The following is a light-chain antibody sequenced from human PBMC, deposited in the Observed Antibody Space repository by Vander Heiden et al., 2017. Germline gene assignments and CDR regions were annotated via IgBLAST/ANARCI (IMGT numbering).Light chain of an antibody. V-gene: IGLV1-44*01. CDR1: SSNIGSNT. CDR2: WNN. CDR3: ADWDDRLNRVS. J-gene: IGLJ2*01. Sequence: QSVLTQPPSASGTPGQRVTISCSGSSSNIGSNTVNWYQQLPGTDANLLIVWNNQRPSGVPDRFSGYTSGTNASLEISGLQSEDEADDYGADWDDRLNRVSVGGGTKLTGL.